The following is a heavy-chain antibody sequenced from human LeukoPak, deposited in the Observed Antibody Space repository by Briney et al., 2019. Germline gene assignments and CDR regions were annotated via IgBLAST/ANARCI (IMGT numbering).Heavy chain of an antibody. Sequence: GSVKVSCKASGYTFTSYGISWVRQAPGQGLEWMGWISAYNGSTNNAQKLQGRVTMTTDTSTSTAYMELRSLRSDDTAVYYCARVVGIVVVPAAPGVGPFDYWGQGTLVTVSS. CDR3: ARVVGIVVVPAAPGVGPFDY. J-gene: IGHJ4*02. CDR1: GYTFTSYG. CDR2: ISAYNGST. V-gene: IGHV1-18*01. D-gene: IGHD2-2*01.